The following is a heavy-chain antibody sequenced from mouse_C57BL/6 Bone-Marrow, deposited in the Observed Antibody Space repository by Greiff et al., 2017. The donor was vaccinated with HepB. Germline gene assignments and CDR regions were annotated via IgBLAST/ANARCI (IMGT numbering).Heavy chain of an antibody. CDR1: GFTFSSYA. V-gene: IGHV5-4*03. CDR2: FSDGGSYT. D-gene: IGHD2-4*01. Sequence: EVMLVASGGGLVKPGGSLKLSCAASGFTFSSYAMSWVRQTPEKRLEWVATFSDGGSYTYYPDNVKGRFTISRDNAKNNLYLQMSHLKSEDTAMYYCARGDDYDVAYYAMDYWGQGTSVTVSS. CDR3: ARGDDYDVAYYAMDY. J-gene: IGHJ4*01.